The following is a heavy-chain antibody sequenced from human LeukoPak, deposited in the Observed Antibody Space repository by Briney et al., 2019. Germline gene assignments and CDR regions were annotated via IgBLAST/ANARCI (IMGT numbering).Heavy chain of an antibody. CDR1: GNSLASSYY. Sequence: PSETLSLTCAVSGNSLASSYYWAWIGQPPGKGLEWIASIYHSGSTYYNPSLKSRVTISMDTSKNEFSLRLSSVTAADTAVYYCARHEQWLVPVDYWGQGTLVSVSS. V-gene: IGHV4-38-2*01. J-gene: IGHJ4*02. CDR2: IYHSGST. CDR3: ARHEQWLVPVDY. D-gene: IGHD6-19*01.